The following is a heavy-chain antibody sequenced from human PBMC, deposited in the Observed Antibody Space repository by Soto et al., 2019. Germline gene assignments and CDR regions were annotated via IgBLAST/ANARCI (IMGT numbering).Heavy chain of an antibody. V-gene: IGHV3-11*06. CDR3: ARGPEEQPRDVQFDY. D-gene: IGHD6-13*01. CDR1: GFTFSDYY. Sequence: QVQLVESGGGLVKPGGSLRLSCAASGFTFSDYYMSWIRQAPGKGLEWVSYISSSSSYTNYADSVKGRFTISRDNAKKSLYLQMNSLRAEDTAVYYCARGPEEQPRDVQFDYWGQGTLVTVSS. J-gene: IGHJ4*02. CDR2: ISSSSSYT.